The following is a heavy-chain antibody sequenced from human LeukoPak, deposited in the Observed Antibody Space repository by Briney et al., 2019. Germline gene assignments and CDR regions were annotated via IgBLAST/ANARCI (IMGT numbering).Heavy chain of an antibody. J-gene: IGHJ4*02. D-gene: IGHD2/OR15-2a*01. V-gene: IGHV3-48*02. Sequence: GGPLRPSCAAPESTFPRYRTHWVPQAPGKGWDWVSSITSVSIILYSARSSKGRLTSSTTNPTEPLYLQRNSLRDEDPPAYYCARGTFYKGHFLYWGQETLVTVSS. CDR3: ARGTFYKGHFLY. CDR1: ESTFPRYR. CDR2: ITSVSIIL.